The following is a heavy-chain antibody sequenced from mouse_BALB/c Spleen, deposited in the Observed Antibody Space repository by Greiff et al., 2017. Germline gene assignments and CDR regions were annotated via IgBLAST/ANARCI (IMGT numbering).Heavy chain of an antibody. CDR3: ARVGNYEEWYFDV. V-gene: IGHV1-7*01. CDR1: GYTFTSYW. CDR2: INPSTGYT. D-gene: IGHD2-1*01. J-gene: IGHJ1*01. Sequence: QVQLQQSGAELAKPGASVKMSCKASGYTFTSYWMHWVKQRPGQGLEWIGYINPSTGYTEYNQKFKDKATLTADKSSSTAYMQLSSLTSEDSAVYYCARVGNYEEWYFDVWGAGTTVTVSS.